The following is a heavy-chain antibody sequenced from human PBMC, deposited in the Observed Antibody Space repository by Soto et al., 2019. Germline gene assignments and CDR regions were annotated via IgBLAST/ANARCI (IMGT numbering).Heavy chain of an antibody. D-gene: IGHD6-19*01. Sequence: PSETLSLTCAVSGDSVCSRDYYGGWIRQPPGKGLEWIGSIYYSGSTYYNPSLQSRVAISVDTSKNQFSLKLKSVTAADTAIYYCARRTVNIRTFYSGLKTHCFDYWGQGAPVTVSS. CDR1: GDSVCSRDYY. CDR3: ARRTVNIRTFYSGLKTHCFDY. V-gene: IGHV4-39*01. CDR2: IYYSGST. J-gene: IGHJ4*02.